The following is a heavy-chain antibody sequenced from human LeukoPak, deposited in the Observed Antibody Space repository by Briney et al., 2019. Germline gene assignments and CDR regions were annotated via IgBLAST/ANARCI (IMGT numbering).Heavy chain of an antibody. CDR1: GFTFSNYW. CDR2: INSDAGSI. V-gene: IGHV3-74*01. Sequence: GRSLRLSCAASGFTFSNYWMHCVRQSPGKELVWVARINSDAGSITYVDSVKDRFTISRNNAKNTLYLQIDNLRAEDTAMYFCARGGPVGGPPGSLDSWGQGTLLTVSS. CDR3: ARGGPVGGPPGSLDS. D-gene: IGHD6-19*01. J-gene: IGHJ5*01.